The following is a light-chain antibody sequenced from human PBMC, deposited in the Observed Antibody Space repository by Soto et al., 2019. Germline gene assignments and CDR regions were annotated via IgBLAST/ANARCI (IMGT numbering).Light chain of an antibody. CDR1: SSDVGAYNY. CDR2: EVS. Sequence: QSVLTQPASVSGSPGQSITISCTGTSSDVGAYNYVSWYQQHPGKVPKLMIYEVSNRPSGVSSRFSGSKSGSTASLTISGLQAEDEGDYYCSSSTTSSTLVFGTGTKSPS. J-gene: IGLJ1*01. V-gene: IGLV2-14*03. CDR3: SSSTTSSTLV.